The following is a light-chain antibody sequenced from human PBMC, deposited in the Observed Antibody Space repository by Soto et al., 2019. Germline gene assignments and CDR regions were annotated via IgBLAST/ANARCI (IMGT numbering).Light chain of an antibody. J-gene: IGKJ2*01. V-gene: IGKV1-39*01. CDR1: QSIAIY. CDR2: AAS. CDR3: QQTYTIPQYT. Sequence: DIQMTQSPSSLSASVGDRVTITCRASQSIAIYLNWYQQKPGKAPNLLIYAASSLQSGVPSRFSGSGSGTDFTLTISNLQPADVATYFCQQTYTIPQYTFGQGTKLEIK.